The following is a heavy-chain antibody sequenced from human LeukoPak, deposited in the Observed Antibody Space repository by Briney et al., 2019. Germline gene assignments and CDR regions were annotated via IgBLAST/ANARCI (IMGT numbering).Heavy chain of an antibody. V-gene: IGHV1-18*01. D-gene: IGHD3-3*01. CDR1: GYTFTSYG. CDR2: ISAYNGNT. CDR3: ASRRGTIFGVAFDY. Sequence: ASVKVSCKASGYTFTSYGISWVRQAPGQGLEWMGWISAYNGNTNYAQKLQGRVTMTTDTSTSTAYMELRSLRSDDTAVYYCASRRGTIFGVAFDYWGQGTLVTVSS. J-gene: IGHJ4*02.